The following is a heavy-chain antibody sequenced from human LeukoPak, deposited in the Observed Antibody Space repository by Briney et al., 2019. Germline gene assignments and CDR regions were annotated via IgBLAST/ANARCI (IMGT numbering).Heavy chain of an antibody. V-gene: IGHV1-8*01. J-gene: IGHJ4*02. D-gene: IGHD3-10*01. CDR3: ARLSQTPDYYTLGGYYYLGY. Sequence: ASVKVSCKASRYTFTSYDINWVREAAGHGLEWMGWMNPNTGRTGYAQKFQGRITMARDTSINTAYMELTNLRSEDTAIYYCARLSQTPDYYTLGGYYYLGYWGQGTPVTVSS. CDR2: MNPNTGRT. CDR1: RYTFTSYD.